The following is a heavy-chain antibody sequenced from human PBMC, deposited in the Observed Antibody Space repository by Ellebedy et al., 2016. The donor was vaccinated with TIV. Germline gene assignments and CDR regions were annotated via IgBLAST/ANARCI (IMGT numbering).Heavy chain of an antibody. CDR2: ISGSGGST. D-gene: IGHD4-17*01. CDR1: GFTFSSYA. V-gene: IGHV3-23*01. J-gene: IGHJ6*02. CDR3: ARDSAVTTYLANFYYYYYGMDV. Sequence: GESLKISXAASGFTFSSYAMSWVRQAPGKGLEWVSAISGSGGSTYYADSVKGRFTISRDNSKNTLYLQMNSLRAEDTAVYYCARDSAVTTYLANFYYYYYGMDVWGQGTTVTVSS.